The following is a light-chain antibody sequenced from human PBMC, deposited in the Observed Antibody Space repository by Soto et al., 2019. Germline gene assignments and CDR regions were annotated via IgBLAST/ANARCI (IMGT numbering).Light chain of an antibody. J-gene: IGLJ1*01. Sequence: QSALTQPASVSGSPGQSITISCTGTRSDVGGYNYVSWYQQHPGKAPKLMIYEVSNRPSGVSNRSSGSKSGNTASLTISGLQAEDQADYHCSSYTSSTFYVFGTGTKGTVL. CDR3: SSYTSSTFYV. CDR1: RSDVGGYNY. V-gene: IGLV2-14*01. CDR2: EVS.